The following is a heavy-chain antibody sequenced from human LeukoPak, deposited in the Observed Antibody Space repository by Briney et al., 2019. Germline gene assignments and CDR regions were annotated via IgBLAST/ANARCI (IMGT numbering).Heavy chain of an antibody. CDR2: INPSGGST. J-gene: IGHJ4*02. V-gene: IGHV1-46*03. CDR3: ARASDSSGYYAPQHYFDY. Sequence: ASVKVFCKASGYTFTRFYMHWVRQAPGQGLEWMGIINPSGGSTSYTQKFQGRATMTRDTSTTTVYMELCSLRSEDTAVYYCARASDSSGYYAPQHYFDYWGQGTPVTVSS. D-gene: IGHD3-22*01. CDR1: GYTFTRFY.